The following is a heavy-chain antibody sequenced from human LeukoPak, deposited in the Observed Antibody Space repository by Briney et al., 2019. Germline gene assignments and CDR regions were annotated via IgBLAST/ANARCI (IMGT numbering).Heavy chain of an antibody. CDR2: IIPIFGTA. J-gene: IGHJ5*02. Sequence: GASVKVSCKASGGTFSSYAISWVRQAPGQGLEWMGGIIPIFGTANYAQKFQGRVTITADESTSTAYMELSSLRSEDTAVYYCARSGRAVATLNWFDPWGQGTLATVSS. CDR1: GGTFSSYA. D-gene: IGHD6-19*01. CDR3: ARSGRAVATLNWFDP. V-gene: IGHV1-69*13.